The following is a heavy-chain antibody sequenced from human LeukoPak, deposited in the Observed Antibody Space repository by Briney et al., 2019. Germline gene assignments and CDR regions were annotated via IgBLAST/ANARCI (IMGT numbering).Heavy chain of an antibody. J-gene: IGHJ5*01. Sequence: PGGSLRLSCAASGFTFTSYAMNWVRQAPGKGLEWVSGISGSGGSTSYADSVKGRLTISRDNSKNTLYLQMNSLRAEDTAVYYCAKDSWSSTGWFDSWAQGTLVTVSS. D-gene: IGHD2-2*01. CDR2: ISGSGGST. CDR3: AKDSWSSTGWFDS. V-gene: IGHV3-23*01. CDR1: GFTFTSYA.